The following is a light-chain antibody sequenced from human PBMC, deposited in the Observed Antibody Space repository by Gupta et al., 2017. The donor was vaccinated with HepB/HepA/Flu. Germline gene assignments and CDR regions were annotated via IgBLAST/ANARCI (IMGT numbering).Light chain of an antibody. V-gene: IGKV3-20*01. CDR1: QSLSGSL. Sequence: EIVLTQSPGTLSLSPGERATLSCRASQSLSGSLLGWYQQKPGQAPRLLIYGASSRDNGIPDRFSGSGSGTEFTLTINRREPEDFAVYYCHQKSHSPSSFGQGTQVEIK. CDR3: HQKSHSPSS. CDR2: GAS. J-gene: IGKJ1*01.